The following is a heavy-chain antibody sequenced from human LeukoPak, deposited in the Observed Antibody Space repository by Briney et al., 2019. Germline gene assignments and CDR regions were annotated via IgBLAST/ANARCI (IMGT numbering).Heavy chain of an antibody. Sequence: GGSLRLSCAASGFMFSKSWMHWVRQVPGKGLVWVARIYNDGSTTNYADSVKGRFTNSRDNAANTLFLQMSSLRAEDTAAYYCAREKDDHGDPGPLDAWGQGDLVTVSS. J-gene: IGHJ5*02. D-gene: IGHD4-17*01. CDR2: IYNDGSTT. CDR1: GFMFSKSW. V-gene: IGHV3-74*01. CDR3: AREKDDHGDPGPLDA.